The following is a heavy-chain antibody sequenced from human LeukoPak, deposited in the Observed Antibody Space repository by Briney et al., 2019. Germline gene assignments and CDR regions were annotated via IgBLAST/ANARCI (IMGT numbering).Heavy chain of an antibody. CDR1: GYTFTGYY. CDR2: ISAYNGNT. V-gene: IGHV1-18*04. Sequence: GASVKVSCKASGYTFTGYYMHWVRQAPGQGLEWMGWISAYNGNTNYAQKLQGRVTMTTDTSTSTAYMELRSLRSDDTAVYYCARDRVGAIWFDPWGQGTLVTVSS. J-gene: IGHJ5*02. CDR3: ARDRVGAIWFDP. D-gene: IGHD1-26*01.